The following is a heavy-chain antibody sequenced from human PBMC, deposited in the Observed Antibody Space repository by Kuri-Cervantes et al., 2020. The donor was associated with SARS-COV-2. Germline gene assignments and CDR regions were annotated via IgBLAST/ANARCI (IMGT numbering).Heavy chain of an antibody. CDR2: IYPGYSDT. CDR3: ARLSGVVVVPAAIRPSPIDAFDI. D-gene: IGHD2-2*02. V-gene: IGHV5-51*01. CDR1: GYSFTSYW. Sequence: GGSLRLSCKGSGYSFTSYWIGWVRQMPGKGLEWMGIIYPGYSDTRYSPSFQGQVTISADNSISTAYLQWSSLKASDTAMYYCARLSGVVVVPAAIRPSPIDAFDIWGQGTMVTVSS. J-gene: IGHJ3*02.